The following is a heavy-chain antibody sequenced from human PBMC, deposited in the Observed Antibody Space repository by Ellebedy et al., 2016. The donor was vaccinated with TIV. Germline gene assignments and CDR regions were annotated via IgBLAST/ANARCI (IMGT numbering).Heavy chain of an antibody. D-gene: IGHD2-21*01. CDR3: ARYSGGHGFDI. Sequence: PGGSLRLSCAASGFSISSHRMHWVRQAAGKGLVWVSHISSDGSDTSYADSVKGRFIISRDNAENTLDLQMSSLRAEDTALYYCARYSGGHGFDIWGQGTMVTVSP. V-gene: IGHV3-74*01. CDR1: GFSISSHR. J-gene: IGHJ3*02. CDR2: ISSDGSDT.